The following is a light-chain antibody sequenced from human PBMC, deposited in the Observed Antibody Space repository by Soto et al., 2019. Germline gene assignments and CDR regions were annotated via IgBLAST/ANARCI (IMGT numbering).Light chain of an antibody. V-gene: IGKV1-39*01. CDR1: QSISTF. CDR3: QQSYISPRT. J-gene: IGKJ1*01. Sequence: DIQMTQSPSSFSASVGDRVSVTCLASQSISTFLNWYQQRPGEATKLLIYAASSLQSGVPSRFSGSGSGADFSITIGSLQPGDFAAYSCQQSYISPRTFGQGTKV. CDR2: AAS.